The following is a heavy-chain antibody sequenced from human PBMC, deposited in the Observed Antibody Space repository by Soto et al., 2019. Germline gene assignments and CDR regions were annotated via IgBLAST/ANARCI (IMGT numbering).Heavy chain of an antibody. J-gene: IGHJ4*02. Sequence: HPGGSLRLACAYSGFTCSSDALRSVHQCPVNGLEWGSAISGSGGSTYYADSVKGRFTISRDNSKNTLYLQMNSLRAEDTAVYYCAKALPRDNIVVVVAATPGFDYWGQGTLVTVSS. CDR1: GFTCSSDA. D-gene: IGHD2-15*01. V-gene: IGHV3-23*01. CDR3: AKALPRDNIVVVVAATPGFDY. CDR2: ISGSGGST.